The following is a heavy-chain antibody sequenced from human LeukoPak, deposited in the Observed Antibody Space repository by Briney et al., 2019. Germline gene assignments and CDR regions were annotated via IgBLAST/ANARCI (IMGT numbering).Heavy chain of an antibody. D-gene: IGHD2-15*01. V-gene: IGHV3-23*01. CDR1: GFTFSSYA. Sequence: GGSLRLSCAASGFTFSSYAMSWVRQAPGKGLEWVSAISGSGGSTYYADSVKGRFTISRDNSKNTLYLQMNSLRAEDTAVYYCAKGTTAGYCSGGSCPGAAFDIWGQGTMVTVSS. CDR2: ISGSGGST. CDR3: AKGTTAGYCSGGSCPGAAFDI. J-gene: IGHJ3*02.